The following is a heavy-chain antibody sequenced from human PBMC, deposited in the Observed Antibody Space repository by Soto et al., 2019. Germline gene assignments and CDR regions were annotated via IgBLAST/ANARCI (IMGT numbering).Heavy chain of an antibody. CDR1: GDSIGNYY. D-gene: IGHD6-13*01. CDR2: IYYSGST. Sequence: SETLSLTCTVSGDSIGNYYWSWIRQPPGKGLEWIGYIYYSGSTNYNPSLKSRVTISVDTSKNQFSLKLNSVTAADTAVYYCARHLWVGTSWYLGAFDIWGQGTMVTV. CDR3: ARHLWVGTSWYLGAFDI. V-gene: IGHV4-59*08. J-gene: IGHJ3*02.